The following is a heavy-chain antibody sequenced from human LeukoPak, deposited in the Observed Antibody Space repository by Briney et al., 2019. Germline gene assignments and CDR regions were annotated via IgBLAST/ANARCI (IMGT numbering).Heavy chain of an antibody. V-gene: IGHV3-23*01. CDR1: GFTFSSYD. Sequence: GGSLRLSCAASGFTFSSYDMHWVRQAPGKGLEWVSAISGSGGSTYYADSVKGRFTISRDNSKNTLYLQMNSLGAEDTAIYYCAKNGDRGAYCSGGSCYPYYYYNMDVWGKGTTVTISS. CDR2: ISGSGGST. J-gene: IGHJ6*03. D-gene: IGHD2-15*01. CDR3: AKNGDRGAYCSGGSCYPYYYYNMDV.